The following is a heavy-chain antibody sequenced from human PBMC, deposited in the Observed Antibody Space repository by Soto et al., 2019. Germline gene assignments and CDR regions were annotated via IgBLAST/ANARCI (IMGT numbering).Heavy chain of an antibody. J-gene: IGHJ6*02. CDR2: IIPIFGTA. CDR3: AREQYGGNSRYYYYGMDV. CDR1: GGTFSSYA. D-gene: IGHD2-21*02. V-gene: IGHV1-69*13. Sequence: SVKVSCKASGGTFSSYAISWVRQAPGHGLEWMGGIIPIFGTANYAQKFQGRVTITAGESTSTAYMELSSLRSEDTAVYYCAREQYGGNSRYYYYGMDVWGQGTTVT.